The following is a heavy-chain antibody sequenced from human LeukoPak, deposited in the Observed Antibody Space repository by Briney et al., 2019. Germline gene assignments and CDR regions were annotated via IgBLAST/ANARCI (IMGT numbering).Heavy chain of an antibody. CDR1: GFTFNNYW. V-gene: IGHV3-74*01. D-gene: IGHD1-26*01. J-gene: IGHJ1*01. Sequence: GGSLRLSCAASGFTFNNYWMHWVRQAPGKGLVWVSCIDSDGTSTSYADSVKGRFSISRNNADNTLRLQMNSLRGEDTAVYYCVREVGAPGSFQYWGQGALVTVAS. CDR2: IDSDGTST. CDR3: VREVGAPGSFQY.